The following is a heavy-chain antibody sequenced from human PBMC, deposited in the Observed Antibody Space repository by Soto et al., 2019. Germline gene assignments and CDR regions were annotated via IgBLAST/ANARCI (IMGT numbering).Heavy chain of an antibody. D-gene: IGHD2-15*01. CDR3: ASRYCSGGSCRDY. V-gene: IGHV3-21*01. CDR2: ISSSSSYI. Sequence: PGGSLRLSCAASGFTFSSYAMIWVRQAPGKGLEWVSSISSSSSYIYYADSVKGRFTISRDNAKNSLYLQMNSLRAEDTAVYYCASRYCSGGSCRDYWGQGTLVTVSS. CDR1: GFTFSSYA. J-gene: IGHJ4*02.